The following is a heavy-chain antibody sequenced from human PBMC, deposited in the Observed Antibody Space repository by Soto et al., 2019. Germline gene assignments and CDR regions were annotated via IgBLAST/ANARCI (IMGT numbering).Heavy chain of an antibody. CDR3: ARDVQTASESYYFYGMDV. V-gene: IGHV1-69*13. CDR1: GGTFSSYA. Sequence: SVKVSCKASGGTFSSYAISWVRQAPGQGLEWMGGIIPIFGTANYAQKFQGRVTITADESTSTAYMELSSLRSEDTAVYYCARDVQTASESYYFYGMDVWGQGTTVTVSS. J-gene: IGHJ6*02. CDR2: IIPIFGTA. D-gene: IGHD5-18*01.